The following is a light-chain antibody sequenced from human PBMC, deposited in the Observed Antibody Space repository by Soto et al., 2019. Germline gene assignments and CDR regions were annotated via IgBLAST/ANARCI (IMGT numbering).Light chain of an antibody. CDR2: DVS. J-gene: IGLJ1*01. CDR1: SSDVGGYKY. CDR3: NSYTTSSTLV. V-gene: IGLV2-14*03. Sequence: QSALTQPASVSGSPGQSITISCTGTSSDVGGYKYVSWYQQHPGKAPKLIIYDVSDRPSGVSNRFSGSKSGNTASLTISGLQPDDEADYYCNSYTTSSTLVFGTGTKVTVL.